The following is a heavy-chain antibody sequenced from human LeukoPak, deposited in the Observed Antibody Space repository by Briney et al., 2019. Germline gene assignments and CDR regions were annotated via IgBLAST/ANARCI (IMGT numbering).Heavy chain of an antibody. CDR2: INPNSGGT. V-gene: IGHV1-2*02. CDR3: SRDSGYCSGGSCWYFGF. D-gene: IGHD2-15*01. Sequence: ASVKVSCKASGYTFTAYYMHWLRQAPGQGLEWMGWINPNSGGTNYAQKFQGRVTMTRDTSISTAYMELSRLGSDDTAVYYCSRDSGYCSGGSCWYFGFWGQGTLVTVSA. CDR1: GYTFTAYY. J-gene: IGHJ4*02.